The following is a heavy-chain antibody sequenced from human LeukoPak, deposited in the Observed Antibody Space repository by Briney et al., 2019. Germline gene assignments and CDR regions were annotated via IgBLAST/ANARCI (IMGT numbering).Heavy chain of an antibody. CDR3: ARDGRSYSSSWCFWFDP. J-gene: IGHJ5*02. CDR2: IKQDGSEK. CDR1: GFTFSSYW. V-gene: IGHV3-7*01. Sequence: GGSLRLSCAASGFTFSSYWMSWVRQAPGKGLEWVANIKQDGSEKYYVDSVKGRFTISRDNAKNSLYLQMNSLRAEDTAVYYCARDGRSYSSSWCFWFDPWGQGTLVTVSS. D-gene: IGHD6-13*01.